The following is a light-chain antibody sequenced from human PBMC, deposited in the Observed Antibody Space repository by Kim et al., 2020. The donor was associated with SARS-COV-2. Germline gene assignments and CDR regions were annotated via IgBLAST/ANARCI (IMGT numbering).Light chain of an antibody. CDR2: SNN. CDR1: SSNIGSNT. CDR3: AAWDDSLNGPV. J-gene: IGLJ1*01. V-gene: IGLV1-44*01. Sequence: QSVLTQPPSASGTPGQRVTISCSGSSSNIGSNTVNWYQQLPGTAPKLLIYSNNQRTSGVPDRFSGSTSGTSASLAISGLQSEDEADYYCAAWDDSLNGPVFGTGTKVTVL.